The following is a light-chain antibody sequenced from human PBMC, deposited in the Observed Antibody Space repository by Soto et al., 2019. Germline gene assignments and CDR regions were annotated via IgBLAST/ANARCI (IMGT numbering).Light chain of an antibody. CDR3: QSYDSSLSGSAV. CDR2: GDG. Sequence: QSVLTQPPSVSGAPGQTVTISCTGSVSNIGAGHDVHWYQQLPGTAPKLLIYGDGNRPSGVPDRFSGSKSATSASLAITGLQAEDEADYYCQSYDSSLSGSAVFGGGTKLTVL. CDR1: VSNIGAGHD. V-gene: IGLV1-40*01. J-gene: IGLJ3*02.